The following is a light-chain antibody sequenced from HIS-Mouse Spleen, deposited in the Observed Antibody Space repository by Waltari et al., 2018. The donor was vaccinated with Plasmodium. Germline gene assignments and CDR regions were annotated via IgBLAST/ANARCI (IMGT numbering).Light chain of an antibody. J-gene: IGKJ1*01. Sequence: EIVLTQSPGTLSLSPGERATLSCRASQSVSSSYLAWYQQKPGQAPRLRIYGAASRATGIPDRFSGSGSGTDFTLTISRLEPEDFAVYYCQQYGISGTFGQGTKVEIK. CDR3: QQYGISGT. CDR2: GAA. CDR1: QSVSSSY. V-gene: IGKV3-20*01.